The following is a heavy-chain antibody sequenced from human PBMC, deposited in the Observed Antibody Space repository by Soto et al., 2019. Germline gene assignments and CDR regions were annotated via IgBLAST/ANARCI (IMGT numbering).Heavy chain of an antibody. D-gene: IGHD4-17*01. CDR1: GGSISSYY. CDR2: IYYSGST. V-gene: IGHV4-59*01. CDR3: ARDQPTVVTQDYYGMDV. Sequence: PSETLSLTCTVSGGSISSYYWSWIRQPPGKGLEWIGYIYYSGSTNYNPSLKSRVTISVDTSKNQFSLKLSSVTAADTAVYYCARDQPTVVTQDYYGMDVWGQGTTVTVSS. J-gene: IGHJ6*02.